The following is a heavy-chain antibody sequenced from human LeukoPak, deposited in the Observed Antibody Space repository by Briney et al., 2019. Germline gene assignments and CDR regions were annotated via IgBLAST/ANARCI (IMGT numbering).Heavy chain of an antibody. D-gene: IGHD3-10*01. CDR1: GGSISSYY. Sequence: SETLSLTCTVSGGSISSYYWSWIRQPPGKGLEWIGSIFYNGNTYYNPSLKSRATISLDTSKNQFSLRLKSVSVADTAVFYCVRDSNRYGSGTYFLLDHWGQGALVTISS. CDR3: VRDSNRYGSGTYFLLDH. J-gene: IGHJ4*02. CDR2: IFYNGNT. V-gene: IGHV4-59*12.